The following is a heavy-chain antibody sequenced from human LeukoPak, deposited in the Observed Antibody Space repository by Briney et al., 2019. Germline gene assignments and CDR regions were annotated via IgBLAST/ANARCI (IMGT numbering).Heavy chain of an antibody. CDR1: GDSITSGDYY. D-gene: IGHD3-3*01. Sequence: SQTLSLTCTVSGDSITSGDYYWNWLRQPAGQGLEWIGRVVAGGSTLYNPSLRSRVSISTDTYKNQVPLKLTSVTAADTAVYFCARGGAIFTFFESWGQGTLVTVSS. CDR2: VVAGGST. V-gene: IGHV4-61*02. J-gene: IGHJ4*02. CDR3: ARGGAIFTFFES.